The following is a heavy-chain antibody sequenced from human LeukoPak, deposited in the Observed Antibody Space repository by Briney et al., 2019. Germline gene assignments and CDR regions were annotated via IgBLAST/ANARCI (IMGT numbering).Heavy chain of an antibody. V-gene: IGHV3-48*03. CDR2: ISSSASTI. Sequence: GGSLRLSCAASGSTFRDYEMNWVRQAPGKGLGWVSYISSSASTIYYADSVKGRFTISRDSAKKSVYLQMNSMRAEDTAIYYCARDPVGYYYAMDVWGQGTTVTVSS. CDR1: GSTFRDYE. D-gene: IGHD4-23*01. CDR3: ARDPVGYYYAMDV. J-gene: IGHJ6*02.